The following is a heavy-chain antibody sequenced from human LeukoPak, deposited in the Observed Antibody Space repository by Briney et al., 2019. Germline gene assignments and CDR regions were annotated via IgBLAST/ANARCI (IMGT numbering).Heavy chain of an antibody. CDR2: ISAYNGNT. J-gene: IGHJ4*02. D-gene: IGHD6-6*01. CDR3: ARVVGSIAARGYFDY. CDR1: GYTFTSYG. V-gene: IGHV1-18*01. Sequence: GSVKVSCKASGYTFTSYGISWVRQAPGQGLEWMGWISAYNGNTNYAQKLQGRVTMTTDTSTSTAYMELRSLRSDDTGVYYCARVVGSIAARGYFDYWGQGSLVTVSS.